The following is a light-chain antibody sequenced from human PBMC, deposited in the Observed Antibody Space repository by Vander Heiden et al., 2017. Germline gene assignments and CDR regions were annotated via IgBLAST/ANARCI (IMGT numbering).Light chain of an antibody. V-gene: IGKV1-39*01. Sequence: DIQMTQSPSSLSASVGDRVTITCRASQSISSYLNWYQQKPGKAPKLLIYAASSLQSGVPSRFSGSGSGTDFTLTISSLQPEDFAAYYCQQNNSTPPDTFGQGTKVEIK. CDR1: QSISSY. CDR2: AAS. CDR3: QQNNSTPPDT. J-gene: IGKJ2*01.